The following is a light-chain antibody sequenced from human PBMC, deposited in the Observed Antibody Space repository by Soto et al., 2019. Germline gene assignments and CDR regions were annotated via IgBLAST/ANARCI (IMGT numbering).Light chain of an antibody. Sequence: EIVLTQSPGTLSLSPGERATLSCRASQSVSSSYLAWYQQKPGQAPRLLIYGASNRATGIPDRFSGSGSGTDFTLTISRLEPEDFAVYFCQQYDNSPPWTFGQGTKVEI. V-gene: IGKV3-20*01. CDR1: QSVSSSY. J-gene: IGKJ1*01. CDR3: QQYDNSPPWT. CDR2: GAS.